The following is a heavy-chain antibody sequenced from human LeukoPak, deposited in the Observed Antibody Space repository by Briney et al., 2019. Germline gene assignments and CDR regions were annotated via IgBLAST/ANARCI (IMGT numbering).Heavy chain of an antibody. V-gene: IGHV4-31*03. CDR1: GGSISSGDYY. CDR3: ARSGGYFFDY. CDR2: IYYSGST. J-gene: IGHJ4*02. Sequence: SQTLSLTCTVSGGSISSGDYYWSWIRQHPGKGLEWIAYIYYSGSTYHNPSLKSRVTISVDTSKNQFSLRLNSVTAADTAVYYCARSGGYFFDYWGQGTLVTLSS. D-gene: IGHD3-22*01.